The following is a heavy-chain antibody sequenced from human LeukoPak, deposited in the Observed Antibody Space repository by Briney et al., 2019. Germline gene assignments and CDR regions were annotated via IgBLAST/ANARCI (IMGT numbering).Heavy chain of an antibody. CDR1: GFIFRDYA. Sequence: PGGSLRLSCVVSGFIFRDYAMSWVRQAPGEGLEWVAGISDNGGGPYYADSLKGRFTISRDNSKNILYLQMNSLRAEDTAVYYCARDFAGDRDYWGQGTLVTVSS. CDR3: ARDFAGDRDY. D-gene: IGHD4-17*01. V-gene: IGHV3-23*01. J-gene: IGHJ4*02. CDR2: ISDNGGGP.